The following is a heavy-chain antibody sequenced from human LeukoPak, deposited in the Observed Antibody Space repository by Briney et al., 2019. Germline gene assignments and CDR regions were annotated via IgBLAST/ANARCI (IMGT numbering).Heavy chain of an antibody. V-gene: IGHV5-51*01. D-gene: IGHD5-18*01. CDR1: GYSFTSHW. J-gene: IGHJ4*02. Sequence: GESLKISCKGSGYSFTSHWIGWVRQMPGEGLEWMGMICPGDSDTRYSPSFQGQVTISADKSINTAYLQWNSLQASDTAMYYCARQSRGGYSYSEYWGQGTLVTVSS. CDR3: ARQSRGGYSYSEY. CDR2: ICPGDSDT.